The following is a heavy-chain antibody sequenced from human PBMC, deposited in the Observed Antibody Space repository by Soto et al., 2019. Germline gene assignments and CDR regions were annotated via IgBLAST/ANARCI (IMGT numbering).Heavy chain of an antibody. CDR3: ARAINYYDSSGNRYYFDY. D-gene: IGHD3-22*01. Sequence: ETLSLTCTVSGGSISSYYWSWIRQPPGKGLEWIGYIYYSGSTKYNPSLKSRVTISVDRSKNQFSLKLSSVTAADTAVYYCARAINYYDSSGNRYYFDYWGQGTLVTVSS. CDR2: IYYSGST. J-gene: IGHJ4*02. V-gene: IGHV4-59*01. CDR1: GGSISSYY.